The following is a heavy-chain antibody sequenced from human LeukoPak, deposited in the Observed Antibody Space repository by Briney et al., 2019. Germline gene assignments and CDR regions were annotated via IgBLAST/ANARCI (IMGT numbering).Heavy chain of an antibody. V-gene: IGHV4-34*01. Sequence: SETLSLTCAVYGGSFSGYYWSWIRQPPGKGLEWIGEINHSGSTNYNPSLKSRVTISVDTSKNQFSLKLSSVTAADTAVYYCARLFYGSRNYYNVFDYWGQGTLVTVSS. D-gene: IGHD3-10*01. CDR2: INHSGST. CDR1: GGSFSGYY. CDR3: ARLFYGSRNYYNVFDY. J-gene: IGHJ4*02.